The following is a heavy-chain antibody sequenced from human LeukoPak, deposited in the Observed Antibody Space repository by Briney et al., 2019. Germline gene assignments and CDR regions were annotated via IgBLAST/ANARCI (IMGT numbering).Heavy chain of an antibody. CDR2: IYSSGTI. D-gene: IGHD6-13*01. CDR3: ARGGSAAKYYFDS. CDR1: GASISTYY. V-gene: IGHV4-59*01. Sequence: PSETLSLTCTVSGASISTYYWSWIRQPPGKGLERIGYIYSSGTIHYNPSLKSRVNISMDASKNQFSLRLNSVTAADTAVYYCARGGSAAKYYFDSWGQGTLVTVSS. J-gene: IGHJ4*02.